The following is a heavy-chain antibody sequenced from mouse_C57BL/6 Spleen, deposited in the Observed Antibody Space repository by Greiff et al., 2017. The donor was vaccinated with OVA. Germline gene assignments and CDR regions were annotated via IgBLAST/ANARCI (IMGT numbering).Heavy chain of an antibody. V-gene: IGHV1-59*01. D-gene: IGHD1-1*01. Sequence: VQLQQPGAELVRPGTSVKLSCKASGYTFTSYWMYWVKQRPGQGLEWIGVIDPSDSYTNYNQKFKGKATLTVDTSSSTAYMQLSSLTSEDSAVYYCARWPYYYGSSYVDYAMDYWGQGTSVTVSS. CDR3: ARWPYYYGSSYVDYAMDY. J-gene: IGHJ4*01. CDR2: IDPSDSYT. CDR1: GYTFTSYW.